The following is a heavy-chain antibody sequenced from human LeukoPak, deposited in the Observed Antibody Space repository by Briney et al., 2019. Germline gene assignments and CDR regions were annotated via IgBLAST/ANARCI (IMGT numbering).Heavy chain of an antibody. CDR3: ARGPYDYVWGSYLGHFDY. Sequence: SETLSLTCAVYGGSFSGYYWSWIRQPPGKGLEWFGEINHSGSTNYNPSLKSRVTISVDTSKNQFSLKLSSVTAADTAVYYCARGPYDYVWGSYLGHFDYWGQGTLVTVSS. V-gene: IGHV4-34*01. J-gene: IGHJ4*02. CDR2: INHSGST. CDR1: GGSFSGYY. D-gene: IGHD3-16*02.